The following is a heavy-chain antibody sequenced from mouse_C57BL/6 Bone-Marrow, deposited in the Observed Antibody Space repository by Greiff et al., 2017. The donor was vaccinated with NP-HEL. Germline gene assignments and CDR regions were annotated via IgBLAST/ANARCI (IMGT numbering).Heavy chain of an antibody. J-gene: IGHJ2*01. CDR1: GYTFTDYY. CDR3: ARRSITTVAEGGYFDY. V-gene: IGHV1-19*01. D-gene: IGHD1-1*01. Sequence: VQLQQSGPVLVKPGASVKMSCKASGYTFTDYYMNWVKQSHGKSLEWIGVINPYNGGTSYNQKFKGQATLTVDKSSSTAYMELNSLTSEDSAVYYCARRSITTVAEGGYFDYWGQGTTLTVSS. CDR2: INPYNGGT.